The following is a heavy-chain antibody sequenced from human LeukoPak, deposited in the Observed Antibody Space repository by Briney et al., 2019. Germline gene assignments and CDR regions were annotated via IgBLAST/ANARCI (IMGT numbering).Heavy chain of an antibody. CDR2: ISYDGSNK. D-gene: IGHD3-3*01. CDR1: GFTFSSYG. V-gene: IGHV3-30*18. J-gene: IGHJ6*02. CDR3: AKDSKGPYDFWSGYSRMDV. Sequence: PGGPLRLSCAASGFTFSSYGMHWVRQAPGKGLEWVAVISYDGSNKYYADSAKGRFTISRDNPKNTLYLQMNSLRAEDTAVYYCAKDSKGPYDFWSGYSRMDVWGQGTTVTVSS.